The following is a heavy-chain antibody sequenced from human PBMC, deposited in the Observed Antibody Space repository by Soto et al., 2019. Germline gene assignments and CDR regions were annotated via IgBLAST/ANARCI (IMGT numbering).Heavy chain of an antibody. V-gene: IGHV1-3*01. CDR1: GYTFTSYA. Sequence: ASVKVSCKASGYTFTSYAMHWVRQAPGQRLEWMGWINAGNGNTKYSQKFQGRVTITRDTSAGTAYMELSSLRSEDTAVYYCARDRALSRIAAAGTVFAYWGQGTLVTVSS. J-gene: IGHJ4*02. CDR2: INAGNGNT. CDR3: ARDRALSRIAAAGTVFAY. D-gene: IGHD6-13*01.